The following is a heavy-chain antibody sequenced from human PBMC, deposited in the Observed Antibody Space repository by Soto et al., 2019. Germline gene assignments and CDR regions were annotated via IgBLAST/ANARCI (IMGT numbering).Heavy chain of an antibody. D-gene: IGHD3-9*01. CDR2: IYYIGST. J-gene: IGHJ4*02. CDR1: GGSISSYY. V-gene: IGHV4-59*01. Sequence: PSETLSLTCTVSGGSISSYYWSWIRQPPGKGLEWIGYIYYIGSTNYNPSLKSRVTISVYTSKNLFSLKLSSVTAADTVVYYCARARRYYDILTGYYATFDYWGQGTLVTVS. CDR3: ARARRYYDILTGYYATFDY.